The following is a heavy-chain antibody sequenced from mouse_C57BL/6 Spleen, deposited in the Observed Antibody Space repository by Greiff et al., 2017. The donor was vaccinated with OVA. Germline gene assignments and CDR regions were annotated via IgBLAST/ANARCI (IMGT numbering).Heavy chain of an antibody. CDR1: GYTFTSYW. CDR2: IYPGNSDT. Sequence: VQLQQSGAVLVRPGASVKMSCTTSGYTFTSYWMHWVKQRPGQGLEWIGAIYPGNSDTNYNQKFEGKAKLTAATSASTAYLELSSLTNEDSADYYCTIPEGFAYWGQGTLVTVSA. V-gene: IGHV1-5*01. CDR3: TIPEGFAY. J-gene: IGHJ3*01.